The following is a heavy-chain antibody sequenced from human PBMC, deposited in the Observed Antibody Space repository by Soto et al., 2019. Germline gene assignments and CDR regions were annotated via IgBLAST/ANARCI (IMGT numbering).Heavy chain of an antibody. J-gene: IGHJ4*02. CDR2: IIPIFGTA. CDR3: AKGGYSYGSLYPGY. Sequence: QVQLVQSGAEVKKPGSSVKVSCKASGGTFSSYDISWVRQAPGQGHEWMGGIIPIFGTANYAQKFQGRVTITADESTSTAYMELSSLRSEDTAVYYCAKGGYSYGSLYPGYWGQGTLVTVSS. D-gene: IGHD5-18*01. V-gene: IGHV1-69*12. CDR1: GGTFSSYD.